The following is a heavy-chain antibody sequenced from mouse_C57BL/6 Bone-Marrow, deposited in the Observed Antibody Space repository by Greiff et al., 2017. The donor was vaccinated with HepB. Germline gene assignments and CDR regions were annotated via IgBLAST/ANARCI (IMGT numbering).Heavy chain of an antibody. J-gene: IGHJ4*01. D-gene: IGHD1-1*01. CDR2: IDPENGDT. CDR3: TTLLLLDYAMDY. Sequence: EVMLVESGAELVRPGASVKLSCTASGFNIKDDYMHWVKQRPEQGLEWIGWIDPENGDTEYASKFQGKATITADTSSNTAYLQLSSLTSDDTAVYYCTTLLLLDYAMDYWGQGTSVTVSS. V-gene: IGHV14-4*01. CDR1: GFNIKDDY.